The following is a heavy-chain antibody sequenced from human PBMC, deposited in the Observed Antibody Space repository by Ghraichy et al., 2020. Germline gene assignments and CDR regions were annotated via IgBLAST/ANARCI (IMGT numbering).Heavy chain of an antibody. D-gene: IGHD2-8*01. V-gene: IGHV3-21*06. CDR3: AKLSAVCFGCMCYVNDPLDL. J-gene: IGHJ3*01. CDR1: GFTLGDFN. Sequence: LSLTCGASGFTLGDFNMDWVRQAPGKGLEWCSSIRSRSGHIFYSDSVKGRSTASRDDSENSLFLQLDSLRPDDTAVYFCAKLSAVCFGCMCYVNDPLDLWGPGTMVTVSS. CDR2: IRSRSGHI.